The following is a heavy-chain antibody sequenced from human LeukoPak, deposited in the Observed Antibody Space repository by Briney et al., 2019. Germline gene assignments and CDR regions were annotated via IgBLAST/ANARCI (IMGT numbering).Heavy chain of an antibody. V-gene: IGHV4-59*01. CDR2: IYTSGST. CDR3: ARDLGDAFDI. Sequence: SETLSLTCTVSGGSISSYYWSWIRQPPGKGLEWIGYIYTSGSTNYNPSLKSRVTISVDTSKNQFSLKLSSVTAADTAVYYRARDLGDAFDIWGQGTMVTVSS. J-gene: IGHJ3*02. CDR1: GGSISSYY. D-gene: IGHD7-27*01.